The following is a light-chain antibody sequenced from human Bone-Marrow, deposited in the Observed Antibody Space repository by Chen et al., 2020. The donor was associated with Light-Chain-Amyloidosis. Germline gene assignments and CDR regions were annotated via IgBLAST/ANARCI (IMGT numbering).Light chain of an antibody. V-gene: IGLV2-23*01. CDR1: SSDVRSYNL. Sequence: QSALTQPASASGSPGSSITFSCTGTSSDVRSYNLVSWDQQHPGKAPKLMIYEGSKRPSGVSNRFSGSKSGTTASLTISGLQAEDEADYYCCSYAGSSTWVFGGGTKLTVL. CDR3: CSYAGSSTWV. J-gene: IGLJ3*02. CDR2: EGS.